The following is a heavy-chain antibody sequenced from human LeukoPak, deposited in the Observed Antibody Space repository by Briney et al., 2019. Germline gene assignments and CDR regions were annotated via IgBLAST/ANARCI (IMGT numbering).Heavy chain of an antibody. D-gene: IGHD3-10*01. Sequence: KPSETLSLTCTVSGGSISSSSYYWGWIRQPPGKGLEWIGSIYYRGSTYYNPSLKSRVTISVDTSKNQFSLKLSSVTAADTAVYYCARGQGTPPGDAFDIWGQGTMVTVSS. V-gene: IGHV4-39*07. J-gene: IGHJ3*02. CDR2: IYYRGST. CDR1: GGSISSSSYY. CDR3: ARGQGTPPGDAFDI.